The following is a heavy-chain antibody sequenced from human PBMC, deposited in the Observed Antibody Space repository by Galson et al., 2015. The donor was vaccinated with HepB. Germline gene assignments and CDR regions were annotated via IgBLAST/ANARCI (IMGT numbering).Heavy chain of an antibody. D-gene: IGHD2-2*01. V-gene: IGHV1-69*10. CDR2: IIPILGIA. CDR3: ARDSGDLGYCSSTSCYYYYMDV. Sequence: SVKVSCKASGGTFSSYAISWVRQAPGQGLEWMGGIIPILGIANYAQKFQGRVTITADKSTSTAYMELSSLRSEDTAVYYCARDSGDLGYCSSTSCYYYYMDVWGKGTTVTVSS. CDR1: GGTFSSYA. J-gene: IGHJ6*03.